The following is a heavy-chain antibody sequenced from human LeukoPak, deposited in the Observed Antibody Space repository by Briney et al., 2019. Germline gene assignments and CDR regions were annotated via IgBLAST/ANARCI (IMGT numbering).Heavy chain of an antibody. D-gene: IGHD2-15*01. J-gene: IGHJ5*02. Sequence: PSETLSLTCTVSGGSISSSSYYWGWIRQPPGKGLEWIGSIYYSGSTYYSPSLKSRVTISVDTSKNQFSLKLSSVTAADTAVYYCARGGFGVVVAVLYNWFDPWGQGTLVTVSS. CDR2: IYYSGST. CDR1: GGSISSSSYY. CDR3: ARGGFGVVVAVLYNWFDP. V-gene: IGHV4-39*01.